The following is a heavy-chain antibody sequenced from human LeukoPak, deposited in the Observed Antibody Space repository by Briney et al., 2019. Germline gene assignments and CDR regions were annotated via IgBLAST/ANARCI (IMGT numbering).Heavy chain of an antibody. Sequence: SQTLSLTCAISGDSVSNNSAAWNWIRQPPSRGLEWLGRTYYRSKWYNDYAVSVKSRITINPDTSKNQFSLQLNSVTPEDTAVYYCARKLPRSAFDIWGQGTMVTVSS. CDR1: GDSVSNNSAA. V-gene: IGHV6-1*01. D-gene: IGHD4-23*01. CDR3: ARKLPRSAFDI. CDR2: TYYRSKWYN. J-gene: IGHJ3*02.